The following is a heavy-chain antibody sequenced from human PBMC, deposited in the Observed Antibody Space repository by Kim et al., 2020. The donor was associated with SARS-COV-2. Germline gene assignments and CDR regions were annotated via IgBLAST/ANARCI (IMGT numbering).Heavy chain of an antibody. CDR3: ARDHGYSYGQFDY. V-gene: IGHV3-33*01. J-gene: IGHJ4*02. D-gene: IGHD5-18*01. Sequence: YADSVKGRFTISRDNSKNTLYLQMNSLRAEDTAVYYCARDHGYSYGQFDYWGQGTLVTVSS.